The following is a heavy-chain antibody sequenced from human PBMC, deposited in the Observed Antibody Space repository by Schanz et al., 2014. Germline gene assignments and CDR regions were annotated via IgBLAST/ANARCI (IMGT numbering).Heavy chain of an antibody. CDR2: INGYNGHT. CDR3: ARDFSAYVGNYFDY. J-gene: IGHJ4*02. Sequence: QVQLVHSGAEVKKPGASVKVSCKASGYTFSSYGITWVRQAPGQGLEWMGWINGYNGHTLYAQKFQGRVTMTTDTSTSTSYMELTSLRFDDTAVYYCARDFSAYVGNYFDYWGQGTLVTVSS. D-gene: IGHD5-12*01. V-gene: IGHV1-18*01. CDR1: GYTFSSYG.